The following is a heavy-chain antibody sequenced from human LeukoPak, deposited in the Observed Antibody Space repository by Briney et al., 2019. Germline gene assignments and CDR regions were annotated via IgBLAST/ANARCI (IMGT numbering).Heavy chain of an antibody. D-gene: IGHD4-23*01. CDR3: ARETTVDDAFDI. CDR1: GFTFSSYS. V-gene: IGHV3-21*01. CDR2: ISSSSSYI. J-gene: IGHJ3*02. Sequence: GGSLRLSCVASGFTFSSYSMNWVRQAPGKGLEWVSSISSSSSYIYYADSVKGRFTISRDNAKNSLYLQMNSLRAEDTAVYYCARETTVDDAFDIWGQGTMVTVSS.